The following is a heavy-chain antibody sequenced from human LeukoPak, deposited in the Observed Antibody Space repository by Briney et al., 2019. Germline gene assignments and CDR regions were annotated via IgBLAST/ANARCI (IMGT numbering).Heavy chain of an antibody. D-gene: IGHD3-22*01. V-gene: IGHV1-2*02. CDR3: ARYDSSKGDAFDI. CDR2: INPNSGGT. Sequence: ASVKVSCKASGYTFTGYYLHWVRQAPGRGLEWMGWINPNSGGTNYAQKFQGRVTMTRDTPISTAYMELSRLRSDDTAVYYCARYDSSKGDAFDIWGQGSMVTVSS. CDR1: GYTFTGYY. J-gene: IGHJ3*02.